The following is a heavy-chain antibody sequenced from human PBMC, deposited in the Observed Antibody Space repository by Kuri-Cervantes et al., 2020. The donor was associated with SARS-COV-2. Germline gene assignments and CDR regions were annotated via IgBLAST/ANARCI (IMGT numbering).Heavy chain of an antibody. Sequence: ESLMISCAASGFTFSSYWMHWIRQSPGKGLEWIGSLHHRGTTSYNPSLKSRVAISVDTSKNQFYLKLTSVTAADTAVYYCVRVADQQQLRWFDPWGQGILVTVSS. V-gene: IGHV4-38-2*01. CDR1: GFTFSSYW. J-gene: IGHJ5*02. D-gene: IGHD6-13*01. CDR2: LHHRGTT. CDR3: VRVADQQQLRWFDP.